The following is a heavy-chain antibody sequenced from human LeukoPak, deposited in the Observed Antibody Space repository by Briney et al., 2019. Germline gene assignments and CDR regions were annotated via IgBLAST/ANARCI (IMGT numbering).Heavy chain of an antibody. V-gene: IGHV5-51*01. CDR3: ARLDCSGGSCYSHFDY. CDR2: IYPGDSGT. D-gene: IGHD2-15*01. CDR1: GYSFTSYW. J-gene: IGHJ4*02. Sequence: GESLKISCKGSGYSFTSYWIGWVRQMPGKGLEWMGIIYPGDSGTRYSPSFQGQVTISADKFTSTAYLQWSSLKASDTAMYYCARLDCSGGSCYSHFDYWGQGTLVTVSS.